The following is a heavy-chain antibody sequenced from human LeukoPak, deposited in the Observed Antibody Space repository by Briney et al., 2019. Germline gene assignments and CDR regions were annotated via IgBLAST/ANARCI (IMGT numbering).Heavy chain of an antibody. V-gene: IGHV3-74*01. Sequence: PGGSLRLSCAASGFTFSSYWMHWVRQAPGKGLVWVSRINSDGSSTSYADSVKGRITISRDNAKSTLYLQMNSLRAEDTAVYYCVRGVADSYGQFDNWGQGTLVTVSS. D-gene: IGHD3-10*01. J-gene: IGHJ4*02. CDR1: GFTFSSYW. CDR3: VRGVADSYGQFDN. CDR2: INSDGSST.